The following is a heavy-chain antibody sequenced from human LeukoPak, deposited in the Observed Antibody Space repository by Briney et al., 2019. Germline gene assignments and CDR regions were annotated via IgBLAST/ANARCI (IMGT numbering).Heavy chain of an antibody. CDR3: ARHVYSSSCYVRNWFDP. CDR2: IYTGDSDT. D-gene: IGHD6-13*01. CDR1: GNSITSYL. Sequence: GASMKFSCTASGNSITSYLICWGRQTARERQEWMGIIYTGDSDTRYSPSFDRHVTTSADNTISTAYLQWSSLKASDTAMYYCARHVYSSSCYVRNWFDPWGQGTLVTVSS. J-gene: IGHJ5*02. V-gene: IGHV5-51*01.